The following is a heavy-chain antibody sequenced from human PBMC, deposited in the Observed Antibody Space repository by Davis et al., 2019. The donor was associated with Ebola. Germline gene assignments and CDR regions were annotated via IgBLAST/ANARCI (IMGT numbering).Heavy chain of an antibody. J-gene: IGHJ5*02. CDR3: ARRLIYGGQSRNYNWFDP. Sequence: MPSETLSLTCTVSGGSISSSSYYWGWIRQPPGKGLEWIGSIYYSGSTYYNPSLKSRVTISVETSKNQFSLKLSSVTAADTAVYYCARRLIYGGQSRNYNWFDPWGQGTLVTVSS. D-gene: IGHD4/OR15-4a*01. CDR2: IYYSGST. V-gene: IGHV4-39*01. CDR1: GGSISSSSYY.